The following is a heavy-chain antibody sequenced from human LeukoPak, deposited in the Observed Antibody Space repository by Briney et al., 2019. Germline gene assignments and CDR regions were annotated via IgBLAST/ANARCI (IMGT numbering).Heavy chain of an antibody. J-gene: IGHJ4*02. V-gene: IGHV3-30*01. CDR3: ARDKGMKKGFDY. CDR2: ISYDGSNK. Sequence: GRSLRLSCAASGFTFSSYAMHWVRQAPGKGLEWVAVISYDGSNKYYADSVKGRFTISRDNSKNTLYLQMNSLRAEDTAVYYCARDKGMKKGFDYWGQGTLVTVS. CDR1: GFTFSSYA. D-gene: IGHD6-13*01.